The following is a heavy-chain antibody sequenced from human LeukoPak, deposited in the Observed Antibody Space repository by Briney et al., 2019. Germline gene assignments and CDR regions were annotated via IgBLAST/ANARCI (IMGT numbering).Heavy chain of an antibody. CDR3: AKSKHWPALDY. CDR2: ISGSGGST. D-gene: IGHD1-1*01. CDR1: GFTFSSYD. V-gene: IGHV3-23*01. Sequence: GGSLRLSCAASGFTFSSYDMSWVRQAPGKGLEWVSAISGSGGSTYYADSVQGRFTISRDNSKNTLYLQMSSLRAEDTAVYYCAKSKHWPALDYWGQGTLVTVSS. J-gene: IGHJ4*02.